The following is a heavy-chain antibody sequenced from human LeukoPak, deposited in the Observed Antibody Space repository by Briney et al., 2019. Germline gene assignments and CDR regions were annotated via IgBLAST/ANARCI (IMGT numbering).Heavy chain of an antibody. CDR1: GFTFSNYG. CDR3: ARTRYCSGGSCYSGLNWFDP. V-gene: IGHV3-NL1*01. D-gene: IGHD2-15*01. CDR2: IYSGGST. J-gene: IGHJ5*02. Sequence: GGSLRLSCAASGFTFSNYGMHWVRQAPGKGLEWVSVIYSGGSTYYADSVKGRFTISRDNSKNTLYLQMNSLRAEDTAVYYCARTRYCSGGSCYSGLNWFDPWGQGTLVTVSS.